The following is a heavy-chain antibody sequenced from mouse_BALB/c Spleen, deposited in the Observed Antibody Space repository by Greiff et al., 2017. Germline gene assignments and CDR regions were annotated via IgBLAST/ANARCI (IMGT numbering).Heavy chain of an antibody. CDR1: GYTFTDYE. CDR3: TRSGTTGAAWFAY. J-gene: IGHJ3*01. D-gene: IGHD1-1*01. CDR2: IDPETGGT. Sequence: QVQLQQSGAELVRPGASVTLSCKASGYTFTDYEMHWVKQTPVHGLEWIGAIDPETGGTAYNQKFKGKATLTADKSSSTAYMELRSLTSEDSAVYYCTRSGTTGAAWFAYWGQGTLVTVSA. V-gene: IGHV1-15*01.